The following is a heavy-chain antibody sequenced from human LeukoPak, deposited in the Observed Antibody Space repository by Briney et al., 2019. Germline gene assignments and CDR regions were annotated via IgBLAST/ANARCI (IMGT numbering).Heavy chain of an antibody. CDR1: GFTFSDHY. J-gene: IGHJ5*02. Sequence: GGSLRLSCAASGFTFSDHYMDWVRQAPGKGLEWVGRTRNKANSYTTEYAASVKGRFTISRDDSKNSLYLQMNSLKTEDTAVYYCTTGGYDLSWGQGTLVTVSS. D-gene: IGHD5-12*01. CDR2: TRNKANSYTT. V-gene: IGHV3-72*01. CDR3: TTGGYDLS.